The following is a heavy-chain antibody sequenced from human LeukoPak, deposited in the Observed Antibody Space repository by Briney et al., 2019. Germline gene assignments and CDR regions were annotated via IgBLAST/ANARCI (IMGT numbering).Heavy chain of an antibody. CDR1: GFTFGDYA. Sequence: GGSLRLPCTTSGFTFGDYAMSWFRQAPGKGLEWVGFIRSKAYGGTTEFGASVKGRFTISRDDSKSIAYLQMNSLRAEDTDVYYCAKDLGANSGWYTQATIYDYWGQGTLVTVSS. J-gene: IGHJ4*02. D-gene: IGHD6-19*01. V-gene: IGHV3-49*03. CDR3: AKDLGANSGWYTQATIYDY. CDR2: IRSKAYGGTT.